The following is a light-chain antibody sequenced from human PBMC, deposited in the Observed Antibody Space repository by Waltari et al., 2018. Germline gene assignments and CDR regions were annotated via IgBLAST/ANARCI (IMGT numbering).Light chain of an antibody. CDR3: QQTYTMPDT. V-gene: IGKV1-39*01. J-gene: IGKJ2*01. Sequence: DIQVTQSPSSLSASVGDRVTITCRATQNVNRYLNWYQQKPGKAPNVLIYTTSNLQSGVPSRFSGSGFGTEFTLTISSLQPEDSATYYCQQTYTMPDTFGQGIKLEIK. CDR2: TTS. CDR1: QNVNRY.